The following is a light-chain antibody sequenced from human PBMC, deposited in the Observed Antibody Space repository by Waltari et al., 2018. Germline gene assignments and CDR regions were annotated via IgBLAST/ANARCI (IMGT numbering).Light chain of an antibody. V-gene: IGLV2-14*01. CDR3: SSYTSSKTLV. CDR1: SSDVGGYNY. CDR2: DVS. J-gene: IGLJ1*01. Sequence: QSALTQPASVSGSPGQSITISCTGTSSDVGGYNYVSWYQQHPGKAPKLMIYDVSNRPSGFSNRFSGSKSGNTASLTISGLQAEDEADYYCSSYTSSKTLVFGTGTEVTVL.